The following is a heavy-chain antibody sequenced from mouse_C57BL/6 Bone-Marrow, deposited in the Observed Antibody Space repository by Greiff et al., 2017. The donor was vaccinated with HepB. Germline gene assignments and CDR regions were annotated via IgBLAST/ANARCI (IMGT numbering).Heavy chain of an antibody. V-gene: IGHV1-19*01. D-gene: IGHD1-1*01. J-gene: IGHJ4*01. CDR1: GYTFTDYY. CDR3: ARDYGSFYAMDY. CDR2: LNPYNGGT. Sequence: DVKLQESGPVLVKPGASVKMSCKASGYTFTDYYMNWVKQSHGKSLEWIGVLNPYNGGTSYNQKFKGKATLTVDKSSSTAYMELNSLTSEDSAVYYCARDYGSFYAMDYWGQGTSVTVSS.